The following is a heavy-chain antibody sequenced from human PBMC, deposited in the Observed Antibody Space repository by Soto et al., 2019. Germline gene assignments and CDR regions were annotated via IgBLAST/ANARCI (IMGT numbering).Heavy chain of an antibody. V-gene: IGHV4-59*08. CDR2: IYHSGST. J-gene: IGHJ2*01. CDR3: ARHAYCSSPRCLYWYFDL. Sequence: QVLLQESGPGLVKPSETLSLTCTVSGGSISSDSWSWIRQPPGQGLEWIGYIYHSGSTNYNPSLESRVTISVVTSKNQFSLRLSSVTAADTAVYYCARHAYCSSPRCLYWYFDLWGRGTLVTVSS. CDR1: GGSISSDS. D-gene: IGHD2-2*01.